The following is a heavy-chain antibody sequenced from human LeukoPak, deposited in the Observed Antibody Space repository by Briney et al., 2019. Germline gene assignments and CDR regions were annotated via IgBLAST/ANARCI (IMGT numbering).Heavy chain of an antibody. CDR1: GGSFSGYY. Sequence: PSETLSLTCAVYGGSFSGYYWSWIRQPPGKGLEWIGEINHSGSTNYNPSLKSRVAISVDTSKNQFSLKLSSVTAADTAVYYCARDRYYYDSSGTRWFDSWGQGTLVTVSS. CDR2: INHSGST. CDR3: ARDRYYYDSSGTRWFDS. J-gene: IGHJ5*01. D-gene: IGHD3-22*01. V-gene: IGHV4-34*01.